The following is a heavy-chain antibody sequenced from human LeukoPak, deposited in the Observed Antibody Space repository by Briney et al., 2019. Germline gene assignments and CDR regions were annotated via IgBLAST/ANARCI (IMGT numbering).Heavy chain of an antibody. CDR2: IYNDGGLP. CDR1: GFSFSSYG. CDR3: AQGHYVGNSEFLDN. J-gene: IGHJ4*02. D-gene: IGHD4-23*01. V-gene: IGHV3-33*07. Sequence: GRSLRLSCAASGFSFSSYGMYWVRQAPGKGLEWVALIYNDGGLPNYLDSVRGRFTISRDNSKNTLYLQMDSLSVEDTAVYYCAQGHYVGNSEFLDNWGQGSLVIVSS.